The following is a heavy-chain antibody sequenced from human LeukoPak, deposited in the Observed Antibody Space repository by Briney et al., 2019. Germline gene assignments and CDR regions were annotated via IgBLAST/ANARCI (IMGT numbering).Heavy chain of an antibody. CDR3: ARQSLWFGELNDAFDI. D-gene: IGHD3-10*01. CDR1: GFTVSSNY. J-gene: IGHJ3*02. Sequence: PGGSLRLSCAVSGFTVSSNYMSWARQAPGKGLEWVSVIYSGGSTYYTDSVKGRFTISRDNSKNTLYLQMNSLRAEDTAVYYCARQSLWFGELNDAFDIWGQGTMVTVSS. V-gene: IGHV3-53*01. CDR2: IYSGGST.